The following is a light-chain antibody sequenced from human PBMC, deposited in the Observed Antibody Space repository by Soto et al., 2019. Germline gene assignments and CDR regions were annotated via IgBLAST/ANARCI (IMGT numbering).Light chain of an antibody. V-gene: IGKV1-39*01. Sequence: DVHMTQSPSSLSASVGDSLTLTCRASQTVTSYLNWYQQKPGKAPKLLIYAASTLQSGVPSRFRGSGSGTEFTLTIISLQPEDFETYYCQQSYRFPKTFGRGTKVDIK. CDR3: QQSYRFPKT. CDR2: AAS. CDR1: QTVTSY. J-gene: IGKJ1*01.